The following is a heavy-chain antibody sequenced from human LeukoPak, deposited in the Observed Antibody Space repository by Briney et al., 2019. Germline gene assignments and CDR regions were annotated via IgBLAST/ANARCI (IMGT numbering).Heavy chain of an antibody. D-gene: IGHD3-3*01. J-gene: IGHJ6*03. CDR2: IKQDGSEK. Sequence: GGSLRLSCAASGFTFSSYWMSWVRQAPGKGLEWVANIKQDGSEKYYVDSVKGRFTISRDNAKNSLYLQMNSLRAEDTAVYYCARESGSDFWSGYSGMTKYYYYYMDVWGKGTTVTVSS. CDR3: ARESGSDFWSGYSGMTKYYYYYMDV. CDR1: GFTFSSYW. V-gene: IGHV3-7*01.